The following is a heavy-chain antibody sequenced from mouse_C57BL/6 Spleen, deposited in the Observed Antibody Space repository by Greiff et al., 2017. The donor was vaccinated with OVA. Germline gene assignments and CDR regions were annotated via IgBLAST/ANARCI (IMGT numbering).Heavy chain of an antibody. Sequence: QVQLKESGPELVKPGASVKISCKASGYAFSSSWMNWVKQRPGKGLEWIGRIYPGDGDTNYNGKFKGKATLTADKSSSTAYMQLSSLTSEDSAVYFCARRGYLYAMDYWGQGTSVTVSS. CDR1: GYAFSSSW. CDR3: ARRGYLYAMDY. V-gene: IGHV1-82*01. CDR2: IYPGDGDT. J-gene: IGHJ4*01. D-gene: IGHD2-2*01.